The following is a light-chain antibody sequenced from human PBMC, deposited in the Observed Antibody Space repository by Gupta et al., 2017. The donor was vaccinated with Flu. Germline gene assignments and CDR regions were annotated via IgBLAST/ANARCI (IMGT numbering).Light chain of an antibody. V-gene: IGKV3-15*01. CDR3: QQYNNWPPTA. CDR2: GAS. CDR1: QSVSSN. Sequence: VVMTQSPATLSVSPGERATLSCRASQSVSSNLAWYQQKPGQAPRLLIYGASSRATGIPARFSGSWSGTEFTLTISILQSEDFAVYYCQQYNNWPPTAIGQGTKVEIK. J-gene: IGKJ1*01.